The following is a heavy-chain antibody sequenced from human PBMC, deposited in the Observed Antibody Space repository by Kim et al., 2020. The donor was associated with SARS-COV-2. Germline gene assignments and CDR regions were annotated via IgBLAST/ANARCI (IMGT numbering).Heavy chain of an antibody. J-gene: IGHJ5*02. V-gene: IGHV3-33*05. CDR3: ARDLGIAWFDP. D-gene: IGHD7-27*01. CDR1: GFTFSSYG. Sequence: GGSLRLSCAASGFTFSSYGMHWVRQAPGKGLEWVAVISYDGSNKYYADSVKGRFTISRDNSKNTLYLQMNSLRAEDTAVYYCARDLGIAWFDPWGQGTL. CDR2: ISYDGSNK.